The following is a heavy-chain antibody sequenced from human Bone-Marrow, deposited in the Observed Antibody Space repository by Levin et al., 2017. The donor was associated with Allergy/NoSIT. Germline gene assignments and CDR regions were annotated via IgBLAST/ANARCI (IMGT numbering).Heavy chain of an antibody. V-gene: IGHV3-7*01. D-gene: IGHD5-24*01. J-gene: IGHJ5*02. CDR3: ARDQFRRATIGARWFDP. CDR2: IKEDGSEK. CDR1: GFTFSNSW. Sequence: GGSLRLSCAASGFTFSNSWMSWVRQTPGKGLEWVANIKEDGSEKYNVDSVKGRFTISRDNAKNSLYVQMNSLRAEDTAVYYCARDQFRRATIGARWFDPWGQGTLVIVSS.